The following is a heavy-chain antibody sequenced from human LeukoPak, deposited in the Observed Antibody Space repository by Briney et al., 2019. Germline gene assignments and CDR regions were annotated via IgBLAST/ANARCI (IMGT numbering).Heavy chain of an antibody. CDR2: IYYSGST. Sequence: SETLSLTCTVSGGSISSSSYYWGWIRQPPGKGLPWIGSIYYSGSTYYNPSLKSRVTISVDTSKNQFSLKLSSVTAADTAVYYCARSREKQWLAYFDYWGQGTLVTVSS. CDR3: ARSREKQWLAYFDY. V-gene: IGHV4-39*01. CDR1: GGSISSSSYY. J-gene: IGHJ4*02. D-gene: IGHD6-19*01.